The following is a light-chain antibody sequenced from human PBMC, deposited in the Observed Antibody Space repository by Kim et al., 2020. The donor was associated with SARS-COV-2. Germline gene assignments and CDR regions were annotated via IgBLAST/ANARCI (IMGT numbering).Light chain of an antibody. CDR2: QDS. CDR3: QAWDSSTAV. Sequence: SYELTQPPSVSVSPRQTASITCSGDKLGDKYACWYQQKPGQSPVLVIYQDSKRPSGIPERFSGSNSGNTATLTISGTQAMEEADYYCQAWDSSTAVFGGG. V-gene: IGLV3-1*01. CDR1: KLGDKY. J-gene: IGLJ2*01.